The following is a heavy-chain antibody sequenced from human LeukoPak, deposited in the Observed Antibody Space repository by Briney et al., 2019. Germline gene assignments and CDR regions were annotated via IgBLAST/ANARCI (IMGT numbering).Heavy chain of an antibody. CDR2: IIPIFGTA. J-gene: IGHJ4*02. CDR1: GGTXSSYA. D-gene: IGHD2-2*01. V-gene: IGHV1-69*13. Sequence: SVKVSCKASGGTXSSYAISWVRQAPGQGLEWMGGIIPIFGTANYAQKFQGRVTITADESTSTAYMELSSLRSEDTAVYYCARGALYCSSTSCSIDYWGQGTLVTVSS. CDR3: ARGALYCSSTSCSIDY.